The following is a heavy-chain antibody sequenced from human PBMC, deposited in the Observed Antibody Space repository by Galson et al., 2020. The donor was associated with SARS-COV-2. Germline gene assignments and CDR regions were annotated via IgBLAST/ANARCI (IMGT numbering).Heavy chain of an antibody. CDR2: IDREGSAT. V-gene: IGHV3-74*01. CDR3: AREDDRGGNYFPDY. J-gene: IGHJ4*02. CDR1: EFTFSNYW. D-gene: IGHD1-26*01. Sequence: GESLKISCVASEFTFSNYWMHWVRQAPGKGLVWVSRIDREGSATRYADSVKGRFTISRDNAKNTLYLQMNSLRAEDTAVYYCAREDDRGGNYFPDYLGQGTMVTVSS.